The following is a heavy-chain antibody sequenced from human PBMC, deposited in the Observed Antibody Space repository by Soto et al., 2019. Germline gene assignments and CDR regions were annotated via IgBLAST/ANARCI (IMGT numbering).Heavy chain of an antibody. Sequence: GESLKISCKGSGYSFTSYWIGWVRQMPGKGLEWVGIIYPGDSDTRNSPSFQGQVTISADQSISTAYLQRSSLKASDTAMYYCARNQEGGAQQPADAFDIWGQGTMVTVSS. CDR1: GYSFTSYW. J-gene: IGHJ3*02. CDR2: IYPGDSDT. D-gene: IGHD6-13*01. CDR3: ARNQEGGAQQPADAFDI. V-gene: IGHV5-51*01.